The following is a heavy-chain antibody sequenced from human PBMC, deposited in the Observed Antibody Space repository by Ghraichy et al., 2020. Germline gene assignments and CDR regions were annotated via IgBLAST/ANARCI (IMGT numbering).Heavy chain of an antibody. V-gene: IGHV1-69*13. CDR2: IIPIFGTA. CDR1: GGTFSSYA. CDR3: ARGMFEGYCSSTSCYTVLGYYFDY. J-gene: IGHJ4*02. Sequence: SVKVSCKASGGTFSSYAISWVRQAPGQGLEWMGGIIPIFGTANYAQKFQGSVTITADESTSTAYMELSSLRSEDTAVYYCARGMFEGYCSSTSCYTVLGYYFDYWGQGTLVTVSS. D-gene: IGHD2-2*02.